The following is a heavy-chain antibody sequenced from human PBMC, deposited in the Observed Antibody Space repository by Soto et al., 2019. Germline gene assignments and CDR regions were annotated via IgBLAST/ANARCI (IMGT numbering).Heavy chain of an antibody. CDR3: AGTHRGFDGVDV. Sequence: EVQLVESGGGLVQPGGSLRLSCEASGFTFRNYDMHWVHQGTGKGLEWVSGISAAGDPDYADSVEGRCTISRENAQNSCLLQMNSLRVGDTAVYYCAGTHRGFDGVDVWGQGSTVIVSS. J-gene: IGHJ6*02. V-gene: IGHV3-13*05. CDR1: GFTFRNYD. CDR2: ISAAGDP. D-gene: IGHD1-7*01.